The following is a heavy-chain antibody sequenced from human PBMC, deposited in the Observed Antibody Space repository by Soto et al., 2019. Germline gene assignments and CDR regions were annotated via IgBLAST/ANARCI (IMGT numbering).Heavy chain of an antibody. J-gene: IGHJ5*02. CDR1: GFTFSSYA. V-gene: IGHV3-23*01. Sequence: EVQLLESGGGLGQPGGSLRLSCTGSGFTFSSYATNWVRQAPGKGLECVSTISGSGGTTYYADSVKGRFTISRDNSKNTLYLQMSSLRAEDTAVYYCAKNGRAAAMYNWFDPWGQGTLVTVSS. CDR3: AKNGRAAAMYNWFDP. CDR2: ISGSGGTT. D-gene: IGHD6-13*01.